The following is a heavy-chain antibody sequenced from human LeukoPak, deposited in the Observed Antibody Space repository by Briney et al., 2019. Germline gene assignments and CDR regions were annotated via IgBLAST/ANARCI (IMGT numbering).Heavy chain of an antibody. CDR2: IKRDGNEK. Sequence: GGSLRLSCAASGFTFSSYWMNWVRQAPGKGLEWVANIKRDGNEKNYVDSVRGRFSISRDNAKNSLYLQMDSLRAEDTAVYYCATEGAYPIITYDSWGQGALVTVSS. J-gene: IGHJ5*01. CDR1: GFTFSSYW. D-gene: IGHD3-10*01. CDR3: ATEGAYPIITYDS. V-gene: IGHV3-7*01.